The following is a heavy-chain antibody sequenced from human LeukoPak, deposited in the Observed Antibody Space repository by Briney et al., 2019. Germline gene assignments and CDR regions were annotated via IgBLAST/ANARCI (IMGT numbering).Heavy chain of an antibody. Sequence: GASVKVSCKASGYTFTGYYMHWVRQAPGQGLEWMGWINPNSGGTNYAQKFQGRVTMTRDTSISTAYMELSRLRSDDTAVYYCARSDGGVAPAAIFFYWGQGTLVTVSS. J-gene: IGHJ4*02. CDR3: ARSDGGVAPAAIFFY. CDR1: GYTFTGYY. CDR2: INPNSGGT. V-gene: IGHV1-2*02. D-gene: IGHD2-2*01.